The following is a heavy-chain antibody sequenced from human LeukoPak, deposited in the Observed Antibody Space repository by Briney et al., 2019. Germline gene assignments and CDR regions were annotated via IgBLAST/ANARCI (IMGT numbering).Heavy chain of an antibody. D-gene: IGHD3-22*01. CDR3: TRLDPNYYDSSGEIDY. Sequence: GGSLRLSCAASGFTFSGSAMHWVRQASGKGLEWVGRIRSKANSYATAYAASVKGRFTISRDDSKNTAYLQMNSLKTEDTAVYYCTRLDPNYYDSSGEIDYWGQGTLVTVPS. CDR1: GFTFSGSA. CDR2: IRSKANSYAT. V-gene: IGHV3-73*01. J-gene: IGHJ4*02.